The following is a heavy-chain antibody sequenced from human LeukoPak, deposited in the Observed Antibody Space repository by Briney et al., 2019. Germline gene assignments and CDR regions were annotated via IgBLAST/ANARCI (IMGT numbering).Heavy chain of an antibody. V-gene: IGHV4-34*01. CDR2: INHTGST. CDR3: AKRYSRSGFDY. Sequence: SETLSLTCAVYGGSFSGYYWSWIRQPPGKGLEWIGEINHTGSTNYNTSLKSRVTLSVDTSKNQFSLKLSSVTAADTAVYYCAKRYSRSGFDYWGQGTLVTVSS. D-gene: IGHD6-13*01. J-gene: IGHJ4*02. CDR1: GGSFSGYY.